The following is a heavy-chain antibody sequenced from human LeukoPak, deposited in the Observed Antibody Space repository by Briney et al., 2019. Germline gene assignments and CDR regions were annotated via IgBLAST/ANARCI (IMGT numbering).Heavy chain of an antibody. Sequence: GGSLRLSCAASGFTFSNAWMNWVRQAPGKGLEWVSSITSGSTYIFYADSVKGRFTISRDNARTSVYLQMNSLRAEDTAVYYCARSAVGTDYWGQGTLVTVSS. CDR2: ITSGSTYI. CDR3: ARSAVGTDY. J-gene: IGHJ4*02. D-gene: IGHD6-13*01. V-gene: IGHV3-21*01. CDR1: GFTFSNAW.